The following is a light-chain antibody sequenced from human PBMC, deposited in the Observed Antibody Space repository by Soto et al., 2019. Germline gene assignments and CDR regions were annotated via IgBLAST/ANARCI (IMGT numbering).Light chain of an antibody. CDR2: EGS. J-gene: IGLJ1*01. Sequence: QSALTQPASVSGSPGQSITISCTGTSSDVGSYNLVSWYQQHPGKAPKLMIYEGSKRPSGVSNRFSGSKSGSTSSLIISGLQAEDEADYYCCSYAGSSTRYVFGAGTKLTVL. CDR1: SSDVGSYNL. V-gene: IGLV2-23*01. CDR3: CSYAGSSTRYV.